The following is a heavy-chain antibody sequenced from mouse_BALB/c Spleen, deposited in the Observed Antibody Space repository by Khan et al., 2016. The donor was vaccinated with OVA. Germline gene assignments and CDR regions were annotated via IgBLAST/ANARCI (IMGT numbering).Heavy chain of an antibody. V-gene: IGHV3-2*02. CDR3: ARDGSRYTYAMDY. J-gene: IGHJ4*01. Sequence: QLLGPGLVKPSRSLSLTCTVTGYSITSDYAWDWIRQFPGNKLEWMGYISYSGSTNYNPSLKSRIFISRDTSKNQFFLQLNSVTTEDTATSYCARDGSRYTYAMDYWGQGTSVTVSS. CDR1: GYSITSDYA. CDR2: ISYSGST. D-gene: IGHD2-3*01.